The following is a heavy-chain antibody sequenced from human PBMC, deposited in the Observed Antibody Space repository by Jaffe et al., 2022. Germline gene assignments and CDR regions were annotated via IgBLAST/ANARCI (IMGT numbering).Heavy chain of an antibody. CDR3: ARDFLRGYSGYDCYFDY. J-gene: IGHJ4*02. CDR1: GFTFSSYW. D-gene: IGHD5-12*01. V-gene: IGHV3-7*01. CDR2: IKQDGSEK. Sequence: EVQLVESGGGLVQPGGSLRLSCAASGFTFSSYWMSWVRQAPGKGLEWVANIKQDGSEKYYVDSVKGRFTISRDNAKNSLYLQMNSLRAEDTAVYYCARDFLRGYSGYDCYFDYWGQGTLVTVSS.